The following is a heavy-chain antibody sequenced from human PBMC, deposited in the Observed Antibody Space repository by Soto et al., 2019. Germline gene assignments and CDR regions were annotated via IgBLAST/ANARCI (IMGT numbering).Heavy chain of an antibody. CDR3: ARSSTSANYFDH. J-gene: IGHJ4*02. CDR2: IYYSGST. D-gene: IGHD2-2*01. Sequence: QVQLQESGPGLVKPSQTLSLTCTVSGGSISSGGYYWSWIRQHPGKGLEWIGYIYYSGSTYYNPSLKSRVTISVVTSTNHFSVKLSSVTAADTAVYYCARSSTSANYFDHWGQGTLVTVSS. CDR1: GGSISSGGYY. V-gene: IGHV4-31*03.